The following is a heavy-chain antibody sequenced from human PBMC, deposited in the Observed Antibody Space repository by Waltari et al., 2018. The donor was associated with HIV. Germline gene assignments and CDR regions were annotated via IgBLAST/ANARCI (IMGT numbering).Heavy chain of an antibody. V-gene: IGHV3-48*02. CDR3: ARGKATEAGLDY. CDR2: ISSSSSTI. CDR1: GFRFSSYS. J-gene: IGHJ4*02. D-gene: IGHD1-26*01. Sequence: EVQLVESGGGLVQPGGSLRLSCAASGFRFSSYSMNGFRQAPGKGLEWVSYISSSSSTIYYADSVKGRFTISRDNAKNSLYLQMNSLRDEDTAVYYCARGKATEAGLDYWGQGTLVTVSS.